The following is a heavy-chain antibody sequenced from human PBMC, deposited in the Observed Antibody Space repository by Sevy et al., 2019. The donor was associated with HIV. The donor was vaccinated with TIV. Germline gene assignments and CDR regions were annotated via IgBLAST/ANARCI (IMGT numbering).Heavy chain of an antibody. CDR2: ISSSSSYI. Sequence: GGSLRLSCAASGFTFSSYSMNWVRQAPGKGLEWVSSISSSSSYIYYADSVKGRFTISRDNAKNSLYLQMNSLRAEDTAVYYCARGSYYYGSGNYPTAGWFDPWGQRTLVTVSS. CDR1: GFTFSSYS. D-gene: IGHD3-10*01. V-gene: IGHV3-21*01. CDR3: ARGSYYYGSGNYPTAGWFDP. J-gene: IGHJ5*02.